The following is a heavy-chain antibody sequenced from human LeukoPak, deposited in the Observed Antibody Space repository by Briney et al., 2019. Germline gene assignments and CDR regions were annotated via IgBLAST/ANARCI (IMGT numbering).Heavy chain of an antibody. CDR2: FDPEDGET. CDR1: GYTLTELS. Sequence: ASVKVSCKVSGYTLTELSMHWVRQAPGKGLEWLGGFDPEDGETIYAQKFQGRVTMTEDTSTDTAYMELSSLRSEDTAVYYCATGLVAATRFAYWGQGTLVTVSS. D-gene: IGHD2-15*01. J-gene: IGHJ4*02. V-gene: IGHV1-24*01. CDR3: ATGLVAATRFAY.